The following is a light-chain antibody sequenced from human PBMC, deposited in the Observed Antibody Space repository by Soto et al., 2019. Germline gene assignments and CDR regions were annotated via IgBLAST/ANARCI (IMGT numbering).Light chain of an antibody. V-gene: IGLV6-57*04. CDR1: SGSIASSY. CDR2: EDN. J-gene: IGLJ2*01. Sequence: NFMLTQPHSVSESPGKTVTISCTRSSGSIASSYVQWYQQRPGSAPTTVIYEDNQRPSGVPDRFSGSIDSSSNSASLTISGLKTEDEADYYCQSYDSSTLVFGGGTQLTVL. CDR3: QSYDSSTLV.